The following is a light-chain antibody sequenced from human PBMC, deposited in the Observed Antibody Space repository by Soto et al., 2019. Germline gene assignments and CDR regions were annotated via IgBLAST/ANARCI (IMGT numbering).Light chain of an antibody. V-gene: IGKV3-20*01. J-gene: IGKJ4*01. CDR2: GAS. CDR3: QQYGSSSLT. Sequence: EIVLTQSPGTLSFTPGERATLSCRTSQSVSSGYLAWYQQKPGQAPRLLIYGASSRATGIPDRFSGSGSGTDFTLTISRLEPADFAVYYCQQYGSSSLTFGGGTKVDIK. CDR1: QSVSSGY.